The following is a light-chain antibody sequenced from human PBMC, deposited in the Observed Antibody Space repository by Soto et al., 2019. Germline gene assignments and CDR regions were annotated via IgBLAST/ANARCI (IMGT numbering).Light chain of an antibody. CDR3: QHYDSYSEA. CDR2: KAS. J-gene: IGKJ1*01. CDR1: QSISSS. V-gene: IGKV1-5*03. Sequence: DIQMPQSHSTLCASAGARTTTTGPASQSISSSLAWYQQKPGEAPKLLIYKASSLQSGVPSRFGGAGSGTEFTLTSSSLQPDDFATYYCQHYDSYSEAFGQGTKLDIK.